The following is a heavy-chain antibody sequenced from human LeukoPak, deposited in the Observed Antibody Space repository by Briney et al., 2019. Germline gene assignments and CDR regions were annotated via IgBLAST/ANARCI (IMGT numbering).Heavy chain of an antibody. J-gene: IGHJ4*02. V-gene: IGHV3-33*06. Sequence: GGSLRLSCAASGFTFSSYGMHWVRQAPGKGLEWVAVIWYDGSYKYYADSVKGRFTISRDNSKNTLYLQMNSLRAEDTAVYYCAKDFYVGPVLARYFDYWGQGTLVTVSS. D-gene: IGHD2-8*02. CDR2: IWYDGSYK. CDR3: AKDFYVGPVLARYFDY. CDR1: GFTFSSYG.